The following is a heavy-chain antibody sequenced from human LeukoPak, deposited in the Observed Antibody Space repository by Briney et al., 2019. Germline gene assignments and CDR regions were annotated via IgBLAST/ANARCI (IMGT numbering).Heavy chain of an antibody. Sequence: ASVKLCCKASGYTFSSYGISWVRQAPGQGLEWMGWISAYSGNTMYAQKLQGRATMTTDTSTSTAYMELRSLRSDDTAVYYCARTSSGVDDYGDYLLNFWGRGPLVSVSS. J-gene: IGHJ4*02. CDR2: ISAYSGNT. CDR3: ARTSSGVDDYGDYLLNF. V-gene: IGHV1-18*01. D-gene: IGHD4-17*01. CDR1: GYTFSSYG.